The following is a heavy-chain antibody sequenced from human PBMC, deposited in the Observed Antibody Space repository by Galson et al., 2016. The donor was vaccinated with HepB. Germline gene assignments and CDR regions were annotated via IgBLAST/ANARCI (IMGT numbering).Heavy chain of an antibody. CDR2: ISYDGRKT. D-gene: IGHD1-7*01. Sequence: SLRLSCAASGFTFSQFAVHWVRQAPGKGLEWVAVISYDGRKTYYTDSVKGRFTVSRDDSKNTLYLQMDTLRPEDTSVYYCARDQKYSGTDFYYAMDVWGKGATVTVSS. V-gene: IGHV3-30*04. CDR3: ARDQKYSGTDFYYAMDV. J-gene: IGHJ6*04. CDR1: GFTFSQFA.